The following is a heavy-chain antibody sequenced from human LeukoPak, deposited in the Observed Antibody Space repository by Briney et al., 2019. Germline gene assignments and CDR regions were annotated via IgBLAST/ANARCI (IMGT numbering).Heavy chain of an antibody. CDR2: IYYSGST. CDR3: ARGNTYYYDSSGYYYFAFDI. V-gene: IGHV4-31*03. CDR1: GGSITSGGYY. D-gene: IGHD3-22*01. J-gene: IGHJ3*02. Sequence: PAETLSLTCTVSGGSITSGGYYWSWIRQHPGKGLEWIVYIYYSGSTYYNPSLKSRVTISVDTSKNQFSLKLSSVTAADTAVHYCARGNTYYYDSSGYYYFAFDIWGQGTMVTVSS.